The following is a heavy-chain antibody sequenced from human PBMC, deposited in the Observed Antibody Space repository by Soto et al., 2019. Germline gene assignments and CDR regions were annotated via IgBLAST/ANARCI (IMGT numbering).Heavy chain of an antibody. CDR3: AKDLVRVLWWELLQPDY. Sequence: EVQLLESGGGLVQPGGSLRLSCAASGFTFSSYAMSWVRQAPGKGLEWVSAISGSGGSTYYADSVKGRFTISRDNSKNXXYLQMNSLRAEDTAVYYCAKDLVRVLWWELLQPDYWGEGTLVTVSS. CDR2: ISGSGGST. CDR1: GFTFSSYA. J-gene: IGHJ4*02. V-gene: IGHV3-23*01. D-gene: IGHD1-26*01.